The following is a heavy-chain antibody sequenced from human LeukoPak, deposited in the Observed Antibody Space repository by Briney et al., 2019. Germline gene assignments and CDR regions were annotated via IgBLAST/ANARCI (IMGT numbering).Heavy chain of an antibody. CDR3: ARVKGLYGDYGEIDY. Sequence: ASVKVSCKASGYTFTDYYMHWVRQAPGQGLEWMGWINPKSDYTNYAQKFQGRVTMTRDTSISTAYMELSRLRSDDTAVYYCARVKGLYGDYGEIDYWGQGTLVTVHS. D-gene: IGHD4-17*01. J-gene: IGHJ4*02. CDR2: INPKSDYT. CDR1: GYTFTDYY. V-gene: IGHV1-2*02.